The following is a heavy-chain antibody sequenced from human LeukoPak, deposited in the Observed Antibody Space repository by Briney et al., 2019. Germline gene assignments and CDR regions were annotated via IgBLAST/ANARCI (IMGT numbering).Heavy chain of an antibody. CDR1: GFTFTTYW. D-gene: IGHD1-26*01. CDR2: IKQDGTEK. J-gene: IGHJ4*02. V-gene: IGHV3-7*01. CDR3: ARDRGSTEFDY. Sequence: GESLRLSCAASGFTFTTYWMSWVRQAPGKGLEWVANIKQDGTEKYYVDSVKGRFTISRDNAKNSLYLQMNSLRVEDTAVYYCARDRGSTEFDYWGQGTLVTVSS.